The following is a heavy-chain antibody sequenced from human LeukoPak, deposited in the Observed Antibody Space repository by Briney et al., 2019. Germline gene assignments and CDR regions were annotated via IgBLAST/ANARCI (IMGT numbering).Heavy chain of an antibody. CDR1: GCTFSNYA. J-gene: IGHJ4*02. Sequence: TGGSLRLSCAASGCTFSNYAMNWVRQAPGKGLEWVSGISGSSGTINYAAPVKGRFTISRDNSRNTLYLQMTSLRADDTAVYYCAKRLGDPRAFDYWGQGTLVTVSS. CDR3: AKRLGDPRAFDY. V-gene: IGHV3-23*01. D-gene: IGHD2-21*02. CDR2: ISGSSGTI.